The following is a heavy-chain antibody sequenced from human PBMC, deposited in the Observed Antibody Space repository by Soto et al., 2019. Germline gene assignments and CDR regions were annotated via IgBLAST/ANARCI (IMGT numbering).Heavy chain of an antibody. CDR2: MNPNSGNT. CDR3: ARDASVVVVAADI. J-gene: IGHJ3*02. CDR1: GYTFTSYD. D-gene: IGHD2-15*01. V-gene: IGHV1-8*01. Sequence: ASVKVSCKASGYTFTSYDINWVRQASGQGLEWMGWMNPNSGNTGYAQKFQGRVTMTRNTSISTAYMELSSLRSDDTAVYYCARDASVVVVAADIWGQGTMVTVSS.